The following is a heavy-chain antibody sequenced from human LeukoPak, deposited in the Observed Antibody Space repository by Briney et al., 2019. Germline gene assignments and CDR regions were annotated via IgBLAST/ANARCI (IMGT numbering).Heavy chain of an antibody. V-gene: IGHV3-74*01. Sequence: GGSLRLSCAASGFTFSNYWMHWVRQAPGKGLVWVSRINSDGSSTNYADSVKGRFTISRDNANNTLYLQMSSLRAGDAAVYYCARDLDYGDYHFDYWGQGTLVTVSS. CDR3: ARDLDYGDYHFDY. CDR1: GFTFSNYW. CDR2: INSDGSST. D-gene: IGHD4-17*01. J-gene: IGHJ4*02.